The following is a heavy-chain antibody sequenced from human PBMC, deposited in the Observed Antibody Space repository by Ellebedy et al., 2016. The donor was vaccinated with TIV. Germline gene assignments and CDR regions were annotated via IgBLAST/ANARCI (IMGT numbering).Heavy chain of an antibody. CDR1: GGSISSSSYY. J-gene: IGHJ4*02. D-gene: IGHD1-20*01. CDR2: IYYSGST. V-gene: IGHV4-39*07. CDR3: ARDGVYITGEGRFDY. Sequence: SETLSLTXTVSGGSISSSSYYWGWIRQPPGKGLEWIGSIYYSGSTYYNPSLKSRVTISVDRSKNQFSLKLSSVTAADTAVYYCARDGVYITGEGRFDYWGQGTLVTVSS.